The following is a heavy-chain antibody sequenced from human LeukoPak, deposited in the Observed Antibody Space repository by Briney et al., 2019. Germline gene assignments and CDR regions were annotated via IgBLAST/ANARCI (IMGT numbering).Heavy chain of an antibody. CDR2: TYYRSKWYT. J-gene: IGHJ5*02. V-gene: IGHV6-1*01. CDR3: TRESEVRYNWFDP. D-gene: IGHD4/OR15-4a*01. Sequence: SQTLSLTCAILGDSVSSNNAAWNWIRQSPPRGLEWLGRTYYRSKWYTDYALSVRSRIIINPDTSKNQFSLQLNSVTLEDTAVYYCTRESEVRYNWFDPWGQGTLVTVSS. CDR1: GDSVSSNNAA.